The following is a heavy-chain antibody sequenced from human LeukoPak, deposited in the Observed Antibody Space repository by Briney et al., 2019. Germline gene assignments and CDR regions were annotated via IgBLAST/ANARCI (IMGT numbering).Heavy chain of an antibody. J-gene: IGHJ4*02. CDR3: AREAPSGSYFPFGY. D-gene: IGHD1-26*01. V-gene: IGHV1-2*02. CDR2: MNPKRGDT. Sequence: ASVKVSCKASGYTFTDYYIHWVRQAPGQGLEWMAWMNPKRGDTSYTQKFQGRVTMTRDTSISTAYMELSRLRSDDTAVYYCAREAPSGSYFPFGYWGQGTLVTVSS. CDR1: GYTFTDYY.